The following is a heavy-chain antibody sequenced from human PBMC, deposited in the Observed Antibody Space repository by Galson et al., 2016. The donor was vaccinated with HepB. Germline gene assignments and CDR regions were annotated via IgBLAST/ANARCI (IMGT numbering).Heavy chain of an antibody. Sequence: SLRLSCAASGFTVSNNFMNWVRQAPGKGPEWASLIYSGGDTYYADSVKGRFTISRDISSNTLYLQMNSMRAEDTAMYYGARGKGAPTGGTIRRNYDWVDPWGQGTLVTVAS. CDR2: IYSGGDT. J-gene: IGHJ5*02. D-gene: IGHD1-7*01. CDR1: GFTVSNNF. V-gene: IGHV3-66*01. CDR3: ARGKGAPTGGTIRRNYDWVDP.